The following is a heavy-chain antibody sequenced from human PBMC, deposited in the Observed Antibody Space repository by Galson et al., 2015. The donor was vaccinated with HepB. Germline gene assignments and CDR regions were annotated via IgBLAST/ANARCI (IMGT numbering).Heavy chain of an antibody. D-gene: IGHD6-19*01. CDR3: ARELADRYSSGWYGDYYYYYGMDV. CDR2: ISYDGSNK. V-gene: IGHV3-30*04. Sequence: SLRLSCAASGFTFSSYAMHWVRRAPGKGLEWVAVISYDGSNKYYADSVKGRFTISRDNSKNTLYLQMNSLRAEDTAVYYCARELADRYSSGWYGDYYYYYGMDVWGQGTTVTVSS. J-gene: IGHJ6*02. CDR1: GFTFSSYA.